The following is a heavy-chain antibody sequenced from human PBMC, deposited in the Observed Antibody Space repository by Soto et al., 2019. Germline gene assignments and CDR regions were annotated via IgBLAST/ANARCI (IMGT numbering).Heavy chain of an antibody. V-gene: IGHV1-69*12. J-gene: IGHJ6*02. D-gene: IGHD1-7*01. Sequence: QVQLVQSGAEVKKPGSSVKVSCKASGGTFSSYAISWVRQAPGQGLEWMGGIIPIFGTANYAQKFQGRVTITADESTSTAYMELSRLRSEDTAVYYCARGALNSDKHYYYYGMDVWGQGTTVTVSS. CDR2: IIPIFGTA. CDR1: GGTFSSYA. CDR3: ARGALNSDKHYYYYGMDV.